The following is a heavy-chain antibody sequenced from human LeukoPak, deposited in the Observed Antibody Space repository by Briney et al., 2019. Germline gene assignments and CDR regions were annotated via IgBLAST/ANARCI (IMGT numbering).Heavy chain of an antibody. CDR1: GYTFTTYA. V-gene: IGHV1-3*01. CDR2: IKAGDGNT. CDR3: ARDRSSWSYYYYGMDV. D-gene: IGHD6-13*01. Sequence: GASVKVSCKASGYTFTTYAIHWVRQAPGQRLEWMGWIKAGDGNTKYSQKFQGRVTITRDTSTSTAYMELRSLRSDDTAVYYCARDRSSWSYYYYGMDVWGQGTTVTVSS. J-gene: IGHJ6*02.